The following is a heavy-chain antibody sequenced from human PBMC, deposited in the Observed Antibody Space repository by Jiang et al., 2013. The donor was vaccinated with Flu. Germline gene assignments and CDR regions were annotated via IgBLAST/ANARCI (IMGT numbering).Heavy chain of an antibody. D-gene: IGHD3-10*01. CDR1: GFTFSSYA. Sequence: GGVVQPGRSLRLSCAASGFTFSSYAMHWVRQAPGKGLEWVAVISYDGSNKYYADSVKGRFTISRDNSKNTLYLQMNSLRVEDTAVYYCARVLARGTVRGVIDYWGQGTLVTVSS. J-gene: IGHJ4*02. CDR2: ISYDGSNK. CDR3: ARVLARGTVRGVIDY. V-gene: IGHV3-30-3*01.